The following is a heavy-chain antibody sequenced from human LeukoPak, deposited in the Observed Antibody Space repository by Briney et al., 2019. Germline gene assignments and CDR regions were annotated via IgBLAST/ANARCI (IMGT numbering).Heavy chain of an antibody. CDR1: GFTFGDYA. D-gene: IGHD2-15*01. J-gene: IGHJ4*02. Sequence: TGGSLRLSCTASGFTFGDYAMSWDRQAPGKGLEWVSFIRSKAYGGTTEYAASVKGRFTISRDDSKSIAYLQMNSLKTEDTAVYYCTRVSLVAASVFFDYWGQGTLVTVPS. CDR2: IRSKAYGGTT. CDR3: TRVSLVAASVFFDY. V-gene: IGHV3-49*04.